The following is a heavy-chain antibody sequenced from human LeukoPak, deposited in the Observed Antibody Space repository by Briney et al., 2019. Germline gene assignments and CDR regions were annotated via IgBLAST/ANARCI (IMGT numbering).Heavy chain of an antibody. V-gene: IGHV4-30-2*01. J-gene: IGHJ5*02. CDR2: IYHSGST. Sequence: PSQTLSLTCAVSGGSISSGGYSWSWIRQPPGKGLEWIGYIYHSGSTYYNPSLKSRVTISVDRSKNQFSLKLSSVSAADTAVYYCARHVFSHLTWFDPWGQGTLVTVSS. CDR1: GGSISSGGYS. CDR3: ARHVFSHLTWFDP. D-gene: IGHD3-9*01.